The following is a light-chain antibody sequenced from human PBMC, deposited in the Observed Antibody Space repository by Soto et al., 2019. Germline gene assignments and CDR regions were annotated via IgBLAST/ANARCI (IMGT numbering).Light chain of an antibody. J-gene: IGLJ1*01. V-gene: IGLV2-14*01. CDR2: EVG. Sequence: QSALTQPASVSGSPGQSITISCTGSSSDVGGHNHVSWYQQHPGKAPKLIIYEVGTRPSGVSNRFSGSKSGNTASLPISGFQAEDEADYYCNSYTSSSTHVFGTGTKLTVL. CDR3: NSYTSSSTHV. CDR1: SSDVGGHNH.